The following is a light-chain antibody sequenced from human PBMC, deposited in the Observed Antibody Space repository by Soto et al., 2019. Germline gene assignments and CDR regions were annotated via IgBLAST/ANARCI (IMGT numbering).Light chain of an antibody. CDR3: SSYTTNSAYV. J-gene: IGLJ1*01. CDR1: SSDVGAYNY. CDR2: EVS. Sequence: QSVLTQPASVSGSPRQSITISCTGTSSDVGAYNYVSWYQQHPGKAPKLMIYEVSNRPSGVSNRFSGSKSGNTASLTISGLQAEDEAGYYCSSYTTNSAYVFGTGTKLTVL. V-gene: IGLV2-14*01.